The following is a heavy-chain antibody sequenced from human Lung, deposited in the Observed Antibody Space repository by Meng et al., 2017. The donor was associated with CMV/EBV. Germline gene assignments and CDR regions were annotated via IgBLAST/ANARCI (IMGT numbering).Heavy chain of an antibody. CDR2: ITGTGGTT. CDR1: GFAFRNYG. V-gene: IGHV3-23*01. J-gene: IGHJ3*02. CDR3: ARGLADFDI. Sequence: GESXKISCAASGFAFRNYGMSWVRQAPGKGLEWVSAITGTGGTTYYTDSAKGRFTISRDNSKNTLFLQMNSLRAEDTAVFYCARGLADFDIWGQGTMVTVSS.